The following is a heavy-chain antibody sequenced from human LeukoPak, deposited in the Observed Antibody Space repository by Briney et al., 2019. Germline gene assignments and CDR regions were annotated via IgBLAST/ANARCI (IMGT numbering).Heavy chain of an antibody. D-gene: IGHD5-18*01. J-gene: IGHJ6*02. Sequence: SETLSLTCTVSGGSISSGDYYWSWIRQSPGKGLEWIGYIYYSGSTYYNPSLKSRVTVSVDTSKNQFSLKLSSVTAADTAVYYCARVNSYYYYYGMDVWGQGTTVTVSS. CDR3: ARVNSYYYYYGMDV. CDR2: IYYSGST. V-gene: IGHV4-30-4*01. CDR1: GGSISSGDYY.